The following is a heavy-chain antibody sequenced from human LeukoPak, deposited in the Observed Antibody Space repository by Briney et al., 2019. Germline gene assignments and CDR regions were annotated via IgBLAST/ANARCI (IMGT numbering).Heavy chain of an antibody. D-gene: IGHD3-10*01. J-gene: IGHJ4*02. V-gene: IGHV3-23*01. Sequence: GGSLRLSCAASGFTFSSYAMSWVRQAPGKGLEWVSAISGSGGSTYYADSMKGRFTISRDNSKNTLYLQMNSLRAEDTAAYYCAKGHRWFGESGHDYWGQGTLVTVSS. CDR1: GFTFSSYA. CDR2: ISGSGGST. CDR3: AKGHRWFGESGHDY.